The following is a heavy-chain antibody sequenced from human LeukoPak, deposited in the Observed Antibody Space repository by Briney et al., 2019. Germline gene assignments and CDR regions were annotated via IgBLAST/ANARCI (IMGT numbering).Heavy chain of an antibody. V-gene: IGHV3-74*01. Sequence: PGESLRLSCAASGFTFSRYWIHWVRQAPGKGLEWVSRINPDGSTTTYADSVKGRFTISRDNAKNTVYLQMNSLRVEDTAIYYCARVGAVPGFYYYYGMDVWGQGTTVTVSS. J-gene: IGHJ6*02. CDR3: ARVGAVPGFYYYYGMDV. CDR2: INPDGSTT. CDR1: GFTFSRYW. D-gene: IGHD3-16*01.